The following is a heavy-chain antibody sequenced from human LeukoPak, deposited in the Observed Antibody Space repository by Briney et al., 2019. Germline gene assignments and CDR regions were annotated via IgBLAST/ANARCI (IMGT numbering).Heavy chain of an antibody. D-gene: IGHD5-18*01. CDR1: GFTFSDYY. CDR2: ISSSGSTI. Sequence: GGSLRLSCAASGFTFSDYYMSWIRQAPGKGLEWVSYISSSGSTIYYADSVKGRFTISRDNAKNSLYLQMNSLRVEDTAVYYCARVVDRWDTGYYYYGMDVWGQGTTVTVSS. J-gene: IGHJ6*02. CDR3: ARVVDRWDTGYYYYGMDV. V-gene: IGHV3-11*01.